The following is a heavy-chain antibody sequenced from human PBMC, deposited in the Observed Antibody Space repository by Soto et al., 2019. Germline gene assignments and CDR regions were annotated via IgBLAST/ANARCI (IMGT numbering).Heavy chain of an antibody. J-gene: IGHJ5*02. Sequence: EVQLVESGGGLVQPGGSLRLSCAASGFTFSSYSMNWVRQAPGKGLEWVSYISSSSSTIYYADSVKGRFTISRDNAKNSLYLQMNSLRAEDTAVYYCARSANWKKGKTEFDPWGQGTLVTVSS. CDR3: ARSANWKKGKTEFDP. V-gene: IGHV3-48*01. D-gene: IGHD1-1*01. CDR2: ISSSSSTI. CDR1: GFTFSSYS.